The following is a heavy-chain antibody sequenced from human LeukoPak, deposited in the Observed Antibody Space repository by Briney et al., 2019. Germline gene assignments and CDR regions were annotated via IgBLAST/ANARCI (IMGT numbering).Heavy chain of an antibody. CDR3: ARDRQSTYYYDSSGYYHPPPSDY. J-gene: IGHJ4*02. CDR1: GFTFSNAW. Sequence: GGSLRLSCAASGFTFSNAWMSWVRQAPGKGLEWVGRIKSKTDGGTTDYAAPVKGRFTISRDDSKNTLYLQMNSLRAEDTAVYYCARDRQSTYYYDSSGYYHPPPSDYWGQGTLVTVSS. CDR2: IKSKTDGGTT. V-gene: IGHV3-15*01. D-gene: IGHD3-22*01.